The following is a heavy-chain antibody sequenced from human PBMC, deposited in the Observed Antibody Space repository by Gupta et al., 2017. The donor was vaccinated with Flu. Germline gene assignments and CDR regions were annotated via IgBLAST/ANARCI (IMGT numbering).Heavy chain of an antibody. V-gene: IGHV3-48*03. Sequence: EGQLAESGGGLVQPGGSLRLSCAASGFTLSAYGMKWVRQAPGKGPEWLAYISSSGSTTYYADSVRGRFTISRDNAKSSLFLQMSSLRAEDTAVYYCSKEGSAYFGYFDYWGQGTPVTVSS. D-gene: IGHD2-15*01. CDR2: ISSSGSTT. CDR1: GFTLSAYG. CDR3: SKEGSAYFGYFDY. J-gene: IGHJ4*02.